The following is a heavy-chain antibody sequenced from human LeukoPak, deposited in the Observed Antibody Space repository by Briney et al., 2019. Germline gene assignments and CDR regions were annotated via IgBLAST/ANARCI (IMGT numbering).Heavy chain of an antibody. V-gene: IGHV4-39*01. Sequence: SETLSLTCTVSDDSIRSSNHYWSWIRQPPGKGLEWIGEINHSGSTNYNPSLKSRVTISVDTSKNQFSLKLSSVTAADTAVYYCARHATGSPYYYYYMDVWGKGTTVTISS. CDR3: ARHATGSPYYYYYMDV. CDR1: DDSIRSSNHY. J-gene: IGHJ6*03. D-gene: IGHD1-1*01. CDR2: INHSGST.